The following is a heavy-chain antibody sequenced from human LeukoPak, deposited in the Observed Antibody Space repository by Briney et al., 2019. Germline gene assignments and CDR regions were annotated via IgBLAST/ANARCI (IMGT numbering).Heavy chain of an antibody. J-gene: IGHJ4*02. CDR3: ARVDTAMAVFDY. CDR1: GYSFTSYW. CDR2: IYPGDSDT. D-gene: IGHD5-18*01. V-gene: IGHV5-51*01. Sequence: GESLKISCKGSGYSFTSYWLGWVRQMLGKGLEWMGIIYPGDSDTRHSPSFQGQVTISADKSISTAYLQWSSLKASDTAMYYCARVDTAMAVFDYWGQGTLVTVSS.